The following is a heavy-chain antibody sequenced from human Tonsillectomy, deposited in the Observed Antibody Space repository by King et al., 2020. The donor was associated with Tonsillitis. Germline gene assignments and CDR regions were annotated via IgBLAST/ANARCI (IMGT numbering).Heavy chain of an antibody. J-gene: IGHJ3*02. Sequence: VQLVESGAEVKKPGESLKISCKGSGYSFTSYWIAWVRQVPGKGLEWMGIIYPDDSDTRDSPSFQGQIKMSADKSIRTAYLQWSSLKASDTALYYCARLERFPAAFDIWGQGTMVTVSS. CDR2: IYPDDSDT. CDR1: GYSFTSYW. V-gene: IGHV5-51*03. CDR3: ARLERFPAAFDI. D-gene: IGHD2-2*01.